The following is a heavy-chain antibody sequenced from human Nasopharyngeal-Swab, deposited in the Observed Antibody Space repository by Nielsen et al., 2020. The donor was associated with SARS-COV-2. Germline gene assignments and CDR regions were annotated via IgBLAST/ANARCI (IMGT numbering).Heavy chain of an antibody. CDR2: ISSSSSYI. CDR1: GFTFSSYS. CDR3: ARGPWAYGGYVSYYYGMDV. Sequence: GESLKISCAASGFTFSSYSMNWVRQAPGKGLEWVSSISSSSSYIYYADSVKGRFTISRDNAKNSLYLQMNSLRAEDTAVYYCARGPWAYGGYVSYYYGMDVWGQGTTVTVSS. D-gene: IGHD5-12*01. J-gene: IGHJ6*02. V-gene: IGHV3-21*01.